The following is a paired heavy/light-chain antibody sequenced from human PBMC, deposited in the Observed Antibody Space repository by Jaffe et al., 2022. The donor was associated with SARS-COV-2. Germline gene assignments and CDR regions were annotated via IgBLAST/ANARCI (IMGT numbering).Heavy chain of an antibody. Sequence: QVQLVESGGGVVQPGRSLRLSCAASGFTFSSYAMHWVRQAPGKGLEWVAVISYDGSNKYYADSVKGRFTISRDNSKNTLYLQMNSLRAEDTAVYYCARDSGSGRGAAAAGTPADYYYGMDVWGQGTTVTVSS. CDR2: ISYDGSNK. CDR1: GFTFSSYA. V-gene: IGHV3-30-3*01. CDR3: ARDSGSGRGAAAAGTPADYYYGMDV. D-gene: IGHD6-13*01. J-gene: IGHJ6*02.
Light chain of an antibody. V-gene: IGLV1-44*01. CDR3: AAWDDSLNGLL. CDR2: SNN. J-gene: IGLJ3*02. Sequence: QSVLTQPPSASGTPGQRVTISCSGSSSNIGSNTVNWYQQLPGTAPKLLIYSNNQRPSGVPDRFSGSKSGTSASLAISGLQSEDEADYYCAAWDDSLNGLLFGGGTKLTVL. CDR1: SSNIGSNT.